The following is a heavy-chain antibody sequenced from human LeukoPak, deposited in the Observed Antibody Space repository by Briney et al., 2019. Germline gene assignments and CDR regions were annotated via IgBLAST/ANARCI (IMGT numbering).Heavy chain of an antibody. CDR3: ARGPNWNEYRWFDP. Sequence: GGSLRLYGGALALTFRTSGIHWVGLAPGKGLGGVAVISYDGSNRYYADSVKGRFSISRDNSKNTLFLQMNRLRAEDTAVYYCARGPNWNEYRWFDPWGQGTLVTVSS. CDR2: ISYDGSNR. J-gene: IGHJ5*02. V-gene: IGHV3-30*03. D-gene: IGHD1-1*01. CDR1: ALTFRTSG.